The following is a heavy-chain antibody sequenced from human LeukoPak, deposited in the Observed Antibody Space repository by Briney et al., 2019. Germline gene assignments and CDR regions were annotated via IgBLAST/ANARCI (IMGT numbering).Heavy chain of an antibody. Sequence: PGGSLRLSCAASGFTLSSYWMHWVRQAPGKGLVWVSRINSDGSNTSYADSVKGRFTISRDNAESTLYLQMNSLRAEDTAVYYCARPKNYYGSGNYYNVNRFDPWGQGTLVTVSS. D-gene: IGHD3-10*01. CDR1: GFTLSSYW. V-gene: IGHV3-74*01. CDR2: INSDGSNT. J-gene: IGHJ5*02. CDR3: ARPKNYYGSGNYYNVNRFDP.